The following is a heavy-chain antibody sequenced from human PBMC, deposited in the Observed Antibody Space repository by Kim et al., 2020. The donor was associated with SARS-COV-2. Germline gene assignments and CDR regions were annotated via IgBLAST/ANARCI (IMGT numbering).Heavy chain of an antibody. CDR3: AKEFRACSSTSCYLCLDY. Sequence: GGSLRLSCAASGFTFSSYGMHWVRQAPGKGLEWVAVISYDGSNKYYADSVKGRFTISRDNSKNTLYLQMNSLRAEDTAVYYCAKEFRACSSTSCYLCLDYWGQGTLVTVSS. J-gene: IGHJ4*02. CDR1: GFTFSSYG. D-gene: IGHD2-2*01. V-gene: IGHV3-30*18. CDR2: ISYDGSNK.